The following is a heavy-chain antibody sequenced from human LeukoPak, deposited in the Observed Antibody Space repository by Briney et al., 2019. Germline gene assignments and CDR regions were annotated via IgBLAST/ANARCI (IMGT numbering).Heavy chain of an antibody. Sequence: RPSETLSLTCTVSGGSISSSSYCWGWIRQPPGKGLEWIGSIYYSGSTYYNPSLKSLVTISVDTSKNQFSLKLSSVTAADTAVYYCARQWCRWYDTKSRYFDYWGQGTLVTVSS. D-gene: IGHD2-8*02. J-gene: IGHJ4*02. CDR2: IYYSGST. CDR1: GGSISSSSYC. CDR3: ARQWCRWYDTKSRYFDY. V-gene: IGHV4-39*01.